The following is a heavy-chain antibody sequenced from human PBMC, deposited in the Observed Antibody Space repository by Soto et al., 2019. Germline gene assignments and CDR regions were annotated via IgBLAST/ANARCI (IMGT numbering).Heavy chain of an antibody. J-gene: IGHJ6*02. CDR1: GFTFSSYA. V-gene: IGHV3-30-3*01. D-gene: IGHD1-1*01. CDR2: ISYDGSNK. CDR3: ARGMGTLYYYYGMDV. Sequence: QVQLVESGGGVVQPGRSLRLSCAASGFTFSSYAMHWVRQAPGKGLEWVAVISYDGSNKYYADSVKGRFTISRDNSKNTLYLQMNSLRAEDTAVYYCARGMGTLYYYYGMDVWGQGTTVTVSS.